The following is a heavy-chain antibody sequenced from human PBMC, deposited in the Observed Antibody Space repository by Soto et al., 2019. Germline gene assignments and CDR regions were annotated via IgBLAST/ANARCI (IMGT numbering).Heavy chain of an antibody. CDR2: INPSGGST. Sequence: GASVKVSCKASGYTFTSYYMHWVRQAPGQGLEWMGIINPSGGSTSYAQKFQGRVTMTRDTSTSTVYMELSSLRSEDTAVYYCARDLWDSRLFVEDYYDSSGYPDYWGQGTLVTVSS. CDR3: ARDLWDSRLFVEDYYDSSGYPDY. J-gene: IGHJ4*02. D-gene: IGHD3-22*01. CDR1: GYTFTSYY. V-gene: IGHV1-46*01.